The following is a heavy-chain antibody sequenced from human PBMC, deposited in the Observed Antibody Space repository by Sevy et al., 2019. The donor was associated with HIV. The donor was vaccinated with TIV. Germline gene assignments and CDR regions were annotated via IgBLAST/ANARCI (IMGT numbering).Heavy chain of an antibody. CDR1: GGSFSGYY. Sequence: SETLSLTCAVYGGSFSGYYWSWIRQPPGKGLEWIGEINHSGSTNYNPSLKSRVTISVDTSKNQFSLKLGSVTAAVTALYYCATSPYYYASYGMDVWGQGTTVTVSS. CDR2: INHSGST. V-gene: IGHV4-34*01. J-gene: IGHJ6*02. CDR3: ATSPYYYASYGMDV.